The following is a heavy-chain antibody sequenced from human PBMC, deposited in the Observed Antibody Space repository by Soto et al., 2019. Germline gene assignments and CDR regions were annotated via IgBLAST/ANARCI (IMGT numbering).Heavy chain of an antibody. J-gene: IGHJ4*02. D-gene: IGHD3-16*01. Sequence: QVQLQESGPGLVKPSQTLSLTCTVSGGSISSGGYYWSWIRQQPGKGLEWIGYIYYSGSTYYNPSLKSRVTISVDTSKNQFSLKLSSVTAADTAVYYCARDVARGGNFDYWGQGTLVTVSS. CDR1: GGSISSGGYY. V-gene: IGHV4-31*03. CDR3: ARDVARGGNFDY. CDR2: IYYSGST.